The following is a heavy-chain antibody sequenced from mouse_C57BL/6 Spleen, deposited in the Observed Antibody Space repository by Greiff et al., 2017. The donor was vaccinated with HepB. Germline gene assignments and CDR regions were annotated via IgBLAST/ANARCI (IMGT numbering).Heavy chain of an antibody. J-gene: IGHJ4*01. D-gene: IGHD2-5*01. Sequence: QVQLKESGPELVKPGASVKISCKASGYAFSSSWMNWVKQRPGKGLEWIGRIYPGDGDTNYNGKFKGKATLTADKSSSTAYMQLSSLTSEDSAVYFCARDSNYVPMDYWGQGTSVTVSS. CDR2: IYPGDGDT. V-gene: IGHV1-82*01. CDR1: GYAFSSSW. CDR3: ARDSNYVPMDY.